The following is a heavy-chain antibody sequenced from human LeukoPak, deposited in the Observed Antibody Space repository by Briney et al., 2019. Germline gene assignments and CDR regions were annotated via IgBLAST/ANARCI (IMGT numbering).Heavy chain of an antibody. V-gene: IGHV3-7*01. CDR3: ARQDYGDYGYFDY. Sequence: GGSLRLSCAASGFTFSSYWMSWVRQAPGKGLEWVANIKQDGSEKYYVDSVKGLFTISRDNAKNSLYLQMNSLRAEDTAVYYCARQDYGDYGYFDYWGQGTLVTVSS. CDR2: IKQDGSEK. D-gene: IGHD4-17*01. CDR1: GFTFSSYW. J-gene: IGHJ4*02.